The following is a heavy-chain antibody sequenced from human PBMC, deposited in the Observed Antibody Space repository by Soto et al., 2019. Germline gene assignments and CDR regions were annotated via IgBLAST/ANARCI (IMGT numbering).Heavy chain of an antibody. Sequence: SETLSLTCAASGGSFSGYYWSWIRQPPGKGLEWIGEINHSGSTNYNPSLKSRVTISVDTSKNQFSLKLSSVTAADTAVYYCARGRRYCSSTSCLTYYCYGMDVWGRGTTVTVSS. V-gene: IGHV4-34*01. J-gene: IGHJ6*02. CDR2: INHSGST. CDR1: GGSFSGYY. D-gene: IGHD2-2*01. CDR3: ARGRRYCSSTSCLTYYCYGMDV.